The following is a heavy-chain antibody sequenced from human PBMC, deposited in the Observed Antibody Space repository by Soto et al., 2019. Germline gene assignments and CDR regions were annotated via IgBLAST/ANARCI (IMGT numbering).Heavy chain of an antibody. D-gene: IGHD3-3*01. V-gene: IGHV4-34*01. CDR1: GGSFSGYY. CDR3: ARVNFWSGYYSVDWFDP. J-gene: IGHJ5*02. CDR2: INHSGST. Sequence: PSETLSLTCAVYGGSFSGYYWSWIRQPPGKGLEWIGEINHSGSTNYNPSLKSRVTISVDTSKNQFSLKLSSVTAADTAVYYCARVNFWSGYYSVDWFDPWGQGTPVTVSS.